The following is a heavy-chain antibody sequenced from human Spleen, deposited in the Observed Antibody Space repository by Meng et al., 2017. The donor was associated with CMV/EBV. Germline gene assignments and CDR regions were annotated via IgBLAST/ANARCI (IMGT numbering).Heavy chain of an antibody. CDR2: ISGSGGST. V-gene: IGHV3-23*01. Sequence: GGSLRLSCAASGFTFSSYAMSWVRQAPGKGLEWVSAISGSGGSTYYADSVKGRFTISRDNSKNTLYLQMNSLRAEDTAVYYCVKVLRVLGVTLNYWGQGTLVTVSS. J-gene: IGHJ4*02. CDR1: GFTFSSYA. D-gene: IGHD2-8*02. CDR3: VKVLRVLGVTLNY.